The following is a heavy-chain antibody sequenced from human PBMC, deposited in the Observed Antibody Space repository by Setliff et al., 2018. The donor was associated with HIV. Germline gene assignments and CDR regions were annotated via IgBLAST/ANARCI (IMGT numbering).Heavy chain of an antibody. J-gene: IGHJ4*02. CDR2: IKQDGSKK. D-gene: IGHD2-21*02. V-gene: IGHV3-7*03. Sequence: GGSLRLSCAASGFTFSSCWVTWVRQGPGKGLEWVANIKQDGSKKYYADSVKGRFTISRDNSKNTLYLQMNSLRPEDTAFYYCAKDMGGGGGDCWDYWGQGTLVTVSS. CDR1: GFTFSSCW. CDR3: AKDMGGGGGDCWDY.